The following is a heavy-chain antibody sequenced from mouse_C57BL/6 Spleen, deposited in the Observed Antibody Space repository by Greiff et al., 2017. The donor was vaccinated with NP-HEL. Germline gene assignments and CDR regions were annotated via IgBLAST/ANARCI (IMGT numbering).Heavy chain of an antibody. CDR3: SYYDYDGGFAY. V-gene: IGHV5-17*01. D-gene: IGHD2-4*01. J-gene: IGHJ3*01. CDR1: GFTFSDYG. Sequence: EVQLVESGGGLVKPGGSLKLSCAASGFTFSDYGMHWVRQAPEKGLEWVAYISSGSSTIYYADTVKGRFTISRDNAKNTLFLQMTSLRSEDTAMYYCSYYDYDGGFAYWGQGTLVTVSA. CDR2: ISSGSSTI.